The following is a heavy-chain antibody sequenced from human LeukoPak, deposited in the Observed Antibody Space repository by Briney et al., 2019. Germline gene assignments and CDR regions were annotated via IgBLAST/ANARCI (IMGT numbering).Heavy chain of an antibody. CDR3: AGVGWLRFPDC. V-gene: IGHV4-39*01. Sequence: PSETLSLTCTVSGVSISSSTYYWGWIRQPPGKGLEWIGSIYNSGSTYYNPSLKSRVTISVDTSKDQFSLRLSSVTAADTAVYYCAGVGWLRFPDCWGQGTLVTVSS. D-gene: IGHD5-12*01. CDR2: IYNSGST. CDR1: GVSISSSTYY. J-gene: IGHJ4*02.